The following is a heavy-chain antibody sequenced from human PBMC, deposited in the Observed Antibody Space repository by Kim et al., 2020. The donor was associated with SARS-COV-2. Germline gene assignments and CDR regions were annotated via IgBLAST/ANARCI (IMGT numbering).Heavy chain of an antibody. CDR2: ISSGSSYI. CDR1: GFTFSSYN. Sequence: GGSLRLSCAASGFTFSSYNMNWVRQAPGKGLEWVSSISSGSSYIYYADSVKGRFTISRDNAENSLFLQMSSLRAEDTAVYYCARGRPSGWYLDYWGQGNLVTVSS. CDR3: ARGRPSGWYLDY. D-gene: IGHD6-19*01. V-gene: IGHV3-21*01. J-gene: IGHJ4*02.